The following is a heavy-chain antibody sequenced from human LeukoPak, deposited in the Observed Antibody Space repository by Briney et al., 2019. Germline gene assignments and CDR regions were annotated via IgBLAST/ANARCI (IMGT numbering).Heavy chain of an antibody. V-gene: IGHV6-1*01. CDR1: GDSVSSNSAA. Sequence: SQTLSLTCVISGDSVSSNSAAWNSISQSPSRGLEWLERTYYRSKWYNDYAVSVKSRITITPDTSKNQFSLQRTSVTPEDTAVYFCAGGAGSNSDYWGQGTLVTVSS. CDR2: TYYRSKWYN. CDR3: AGGAGSNSDY. D-gene: IGHD2-2*01. J-gene: IGHJ4*02.